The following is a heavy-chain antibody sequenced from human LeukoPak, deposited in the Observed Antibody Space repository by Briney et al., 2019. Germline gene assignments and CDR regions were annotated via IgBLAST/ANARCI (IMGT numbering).Heavy chain of an antibody. Sequence: GSLRLSCAVSGFTVSSNYMSWVRQAPGKGLEWVSVIYSDGSTYYADSVQGRFTISRDNSKNTLYLQMNSLRAEDTAVYYCARDLGYCSGGSCYVGYFDYWGQGTLVTVSS. CDR2: IYSDGST. D-gene: IGHD2-15*01. CDR3: ARDLGYCSGGSCYVGYFDY. J-gene: IGHJ4*02. V-gene: IGHV3-66*01. CDR1: GFTVSSNY.